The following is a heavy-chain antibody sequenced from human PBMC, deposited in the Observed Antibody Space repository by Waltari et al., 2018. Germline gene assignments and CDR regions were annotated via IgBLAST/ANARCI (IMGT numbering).Heavy chain of an antibody. Sequence: QVQLVQSGAEVKKPGASVKVSCKASGYTFTGYYMHWVRQAPGQGLEWMGRINPNSGGTNYAQKFQGRVTMTRDTSISTAYIELSRLRSDDTAVYYCAREYGYCSGGSCYYNDYWGQGTLVTVSS. J-gene: IGHJ4*02. CDR3: AREYGYCSGGSCYYNDY. D-gene: IGHD2-15*01. CDR1: GYTFTGYY. CDR2: INPNSGGT. V-gene: IGHV1-2*06.